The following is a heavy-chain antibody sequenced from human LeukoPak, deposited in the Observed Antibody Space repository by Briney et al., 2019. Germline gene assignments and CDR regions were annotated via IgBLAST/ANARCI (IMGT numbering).Heavy chain of an antibody. V-gene: IGHV1-2*02. CDR2: INPNSGGT. CDR1: GYTLTGYH. D-gene: IGHD3-10*01. CDR3: ARVYGSGSCYLF. Sequence: ASVKVSCKASGYTLTGYHMHWVRQAPGQGLEWMGWINPNSGGTNYKQKFQGRVTMTRDTSISTAYMELSRLTSDDTAVYYCARVYGSGSCYLFWGQGTLVTVSS. J-gene: IGHJ4*02.